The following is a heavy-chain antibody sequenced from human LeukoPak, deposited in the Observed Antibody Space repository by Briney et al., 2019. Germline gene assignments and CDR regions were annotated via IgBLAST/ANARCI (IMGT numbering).Heavy chain of an antibody. D-gene: IGHD3-22*01. Sequence: GGSLRLSCAASGFTLSSYAMTWVRQAPGKGLEWVSGISNSGGSTYYADTVKGRFTISRDNSKNTLYLQMNSLRAEDTAVYYCAKDTSGLGGYSSDYWGQGTLVTVSS. CDR3: AKDTSGLGGYSSDY. CDR1: GFTLSSYA. V-gene: IGHV3-23*01. CDR2: ISNSGGST. J-gene: IGHJ4*02.